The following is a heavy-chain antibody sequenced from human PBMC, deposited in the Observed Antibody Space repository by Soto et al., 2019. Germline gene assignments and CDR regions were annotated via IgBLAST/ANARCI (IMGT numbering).Heavy chain of an antibody. Sequence: QVQLVESGGGVVQPGRSLRLSCAASGFSFSTYGMHWVRQAPGKGLEWVAVIWYDGSNEYYADSVKGRFTISRDTSTNALYLHMNSLRAEDTAVYYCARDWLSHCFDYWGQGTPVTVSS. CDR1: GFSFSTYG. V-gene: IGHV3-33*01. D-gene: IGHD5-12*01. J-gene: IGHJ4*02. CDR2: IWYDGSNE. CDR3: ARDWLSHCFDY.